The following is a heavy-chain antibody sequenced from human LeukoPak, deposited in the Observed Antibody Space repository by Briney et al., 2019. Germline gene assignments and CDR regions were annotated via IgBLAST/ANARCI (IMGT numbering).Heavy chain of an antibody. Sequence: GGSLRLSCAASGFTFSTYSMNWVRQAPGKGLEWVSYISSSSSTIYYADSVKGRFTISGDNAKNSLYLQMNSLRAEDTAVYYCARGSTYYDSSGQVPFDYWGQGTLVAVSS. CDR2: ISSSSSTI. D-gene: IGHD3-22*01. CDR3: ARGSTYYDSSGQVPFDY. V-gene: IGHV3-48*01. J-gene: IGHJ4*02. CDR1: GFTFSTYS.